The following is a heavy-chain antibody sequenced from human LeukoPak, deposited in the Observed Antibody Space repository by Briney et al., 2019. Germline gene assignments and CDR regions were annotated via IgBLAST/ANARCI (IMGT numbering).Heavy chain of an antibody. J-gene: IGHJ5*02. CDR2: ISGSGGST. Sequence: AXGSLRLSCAASGFTFSSYAMSWVRQAXGKGLEWVSAISGSGGSTDYADSVKGRFTISRDNSKNTLYLQMNSLRVEDTAVYYCANSYCGGDCYLPWGQGTLVTVSS. V-gene: IGHV3-23*01. D-gene: IGHD2-21*02. CDR1: GFTFSSYA. CDR3: ANSYCGGDCYLP.